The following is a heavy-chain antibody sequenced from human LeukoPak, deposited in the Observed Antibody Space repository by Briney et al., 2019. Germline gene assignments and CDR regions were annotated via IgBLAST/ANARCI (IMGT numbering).Heavy chain of an antibody. D-gene: IGHD3-10*01. CDR3: ARVGAYYGSGSYYKFIWFDP. V-gene: IGHV4-39*07. J-gene: IGHJ5*02. Sequence: PSETLSLTCTVSGGSTSSSSYYWGWIRQPPGKGLEWIGSIYYSGSTYYNPSLKSRVTISVDTSKNQFSLKLSSVTAADTAVYYCARVGAYYGSGSYYKFIWFDPWGQGTPVTVSS. CDR2: IYYSGST. CDR1: GGSTSSSSYY.